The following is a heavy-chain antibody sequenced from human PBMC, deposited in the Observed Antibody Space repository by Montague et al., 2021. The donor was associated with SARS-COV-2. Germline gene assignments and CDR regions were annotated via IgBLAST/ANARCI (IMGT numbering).Heavy chain of an antibody. CDR2: INYGRST. D-gene: IGHD1-1*01. J-gene: IGHJ4*02. CDR3: ARGAPGY. Sequence: SETLSLTCAVYGGSFSDYHWTWIRQSPGGGLEWIGQINYGRSTRYNPSLKSRVTISIDTSKNQFSLKLTSVTAADTAVYYCARGAPGYWGQGTLVTVSS. CDR1: GGSFSDYH. V-gene: IGHV4-34*01.